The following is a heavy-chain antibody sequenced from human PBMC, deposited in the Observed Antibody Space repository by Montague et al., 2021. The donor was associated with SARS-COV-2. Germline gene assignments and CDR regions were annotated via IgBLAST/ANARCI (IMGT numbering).Heavy chain of an antibody. D-gene: IGHD1-14*01. V-gene: IGHV3-21*01. Sequence: SLRLSCAASGFTFSSYSMNWVRQAPGKGLEWVSSISSSSSYIYYADSVKGRFTISRDNAKNSLYLQMNSLRAEDTAVYYCARDRYTEGWFDPWGQGTLVTVSS. CDR1: GFTFSSYS. CDR3: ARDRYTEGWFDP. J-gene: IGHJ5*02. CDR2: ISSSSSYI.